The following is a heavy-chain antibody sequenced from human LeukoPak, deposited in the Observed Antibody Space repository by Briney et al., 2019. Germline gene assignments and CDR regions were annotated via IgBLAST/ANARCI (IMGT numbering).Heavy chain of an antibody. Sequence: GSLRLSCAASGFTFNRNWMTWVRQAPGKGLEWVANIKEDGSEEYYVDSVKGRFTISRDNAKNSVYLQMNSLRAEDTAVYYCARDGPTAYFDYWGQGTLVTVSS. CDR1: GFTFNRNW. J-gene: IGHJ4*02. CDR3: ARDGPTAYFDY. D-gene: IGHD5-18*01. V-gene: IGHV3-7*01. CDR2: IKEDGSEE.